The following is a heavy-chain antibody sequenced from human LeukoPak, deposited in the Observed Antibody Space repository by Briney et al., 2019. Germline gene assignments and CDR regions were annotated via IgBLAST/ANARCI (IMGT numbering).Heavy chain of an antibody. Sequence: PGRSLRLSCAASGFTFSSYGMHWVRQAPGKGLEWVAVISYDGSNKYYADSVKGRFTISRDNSKNTLYLQMNSLRAEDTAAYYCAKDAIHKYYYDSSGSPATGYWGQGTLVTVSS. D-gene: IGHD3-22*01. J-gene: IGHJ4*02. CDR1: GFTFSSYG. CDR2: ISYDGSNK. CDR3: AKDAIHKYYYDSSGSPATGY. V-gene: IGHV3-30*18.